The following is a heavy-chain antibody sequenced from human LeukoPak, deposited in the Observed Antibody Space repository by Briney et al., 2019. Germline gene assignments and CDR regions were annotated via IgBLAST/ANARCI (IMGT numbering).Heavy chain of an antibody. Sequence: SETLSLTCTVSGYSISSGYYWGWIRQPPGKGLEWIGSIYYSGSTNYNPSLKSRVTISVDTSKNQFSLKLSSVTAADTAVYYCARVYSSSSGVDYWGQGTLVTVSS. CDR3: ARVYSSSSGVDY. D-gene: IGHD6-6*01. J-gene: IGHJ4*02. CDR2: IYYSGST. CDR1: GYSISSGYY. V-gene: IGHV4-38-2*02.